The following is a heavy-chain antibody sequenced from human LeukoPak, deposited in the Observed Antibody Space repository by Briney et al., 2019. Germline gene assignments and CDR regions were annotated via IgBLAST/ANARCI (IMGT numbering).Heavy chain of an antibody. J-gene: IGHJ6*02. Sequence: GGSLRLSCAASGFTVSSNYMSWVRQAPGKGLEWVAVIYSGGSTYYADSVKGRFTISRDNSKNTLYLQMNSLRAEDTAVYYCARDHRVSDGHNQILDYYYGMDVWGQGTTVTVSS. CDR1: GFTVSSNY. CDR3: ARDHRVSDGHNQILDYYYGMDV. CDR2: IYSGGST. V-gene: IGHV3-66*01. D-gene: IGHD5-24*01.